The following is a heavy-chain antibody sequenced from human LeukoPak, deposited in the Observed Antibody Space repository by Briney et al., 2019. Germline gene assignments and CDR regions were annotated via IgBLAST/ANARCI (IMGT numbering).Heavy chain of an antibody. CDR1: GFTFSSYG. D-gene: IGHD3-10*01. Sequence: GRSLRLSCAASGFTFSSYGMHWVRQAPGKGLEWVAVVSYDGSNTYYADSVKGRFAISRDNSKNTLYLQMNSLRVEDTAVYYCAKLAKYFYGSETYYFFEHWGQGTPVTASS. CDR3: AKLAKYFYGSETYYFFEH. J-gene: IGHJ4*02. V-gene: IGHV3-30*18. CDR2: VSYDGSNT.